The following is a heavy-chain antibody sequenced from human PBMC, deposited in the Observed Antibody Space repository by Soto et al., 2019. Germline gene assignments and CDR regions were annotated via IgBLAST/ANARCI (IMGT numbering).Heavy chain of an antibody. D-gene: IGHD6-19*01. CDR1: GFSFSTHA. V-gene: IGHV3-23*01. CDR3: AREGGSIGGWFGRKFDS. J-gene: IGHJ4*02. CDR2: ISSGGTTT. Sequence: GGSLRLSCTASGFSFSTHAMSWVRQAPGKGLEWVSSISSGGTTTFYAASVEGRFTIARDKSKNTLYLQMNSLRADDTAVYYCAREGGSIGGWFGRKFDSWGQGTQVTVSS.